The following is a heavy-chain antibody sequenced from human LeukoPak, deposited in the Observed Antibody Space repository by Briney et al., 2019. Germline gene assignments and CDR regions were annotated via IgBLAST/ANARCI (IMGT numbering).Heavy chain of an antibody. CDR1: GYTFTGYY. D-gene: IGHD3-3*01. J-gene: IGHJ5*02. CDR2: INPNSGGT. Sequence: GASVKVSCKASGYTFTGYYMHWVRQAPGQGLEWMGWINPNSGGTNYAQKFQGRVTMTTDTSTGTAYMELRSLRSDDTAVYYCAREYIFGLPDDDWSDPWGQGTLVTVSS. V-gene: IGHV1-2*02. CDR3: AREYIFGLPDDDWSDP.